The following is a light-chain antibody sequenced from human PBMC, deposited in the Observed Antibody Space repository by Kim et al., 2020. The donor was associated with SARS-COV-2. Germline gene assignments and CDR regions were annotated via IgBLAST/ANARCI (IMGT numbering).Light chain of an antibody. CDR3: QAWDSSTA. V-gene: IGLV3-1*01. CDR2: QDS. CDR1: KLGDKY. J-gene: IGLJ2*01. Sequence: SYVLTQPPSVSVSPGQTASITCSGDKLGDKYACWYQQKPGQSPVLVIYQDSKRPSGIPERFSGSNSGNTATLTISGTQAMDESDYYCQAWDSSTAFGGGTQLTVL.